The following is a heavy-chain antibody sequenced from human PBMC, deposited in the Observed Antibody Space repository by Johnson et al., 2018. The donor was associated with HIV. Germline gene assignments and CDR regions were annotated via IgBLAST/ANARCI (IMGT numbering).Heavy chain of an antibody. Sequence: VQLVESGGGLVQPGGSLRLSCAASGFTLSRYDMHWVRQATGKGLEWVSAIGTAGDTYYPGSVKGRFTISRDNSKNTLYLQMNSLRAEDTAVYYCAKDPGITMIAHAFDIWGQGTMVTVSS. J-gene: IGHJ3*02. CDR2: IGTAGDT. D-gene: IGHD3-22*01. CDR3: AKDPGITMIAHAFDI. V-gene: IGHV3-13*01. CDR1: GFTLSRYD.